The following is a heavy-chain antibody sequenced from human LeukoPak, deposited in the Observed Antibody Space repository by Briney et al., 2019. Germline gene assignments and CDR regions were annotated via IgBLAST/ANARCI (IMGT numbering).Heavy chain of an antibody. D-gene: IGHD2-2*01. CDR3: AKETKTRGGPIDY. CDR2: ISASGGST. Sequence: QPGGSLRLSCAASGFTLSSYAMSWVRQAPGKGLEWVSAISASGGSTYYADSVKGRFTISRDNSKNTLFLQMNSLRVEDTAVYYCAKETKTRGGPIDYGGQGTLVTVSS. J-gene: IGHJ4*02. CDR1: GFTLSSYA. V-gene: IGHV3-23*01.